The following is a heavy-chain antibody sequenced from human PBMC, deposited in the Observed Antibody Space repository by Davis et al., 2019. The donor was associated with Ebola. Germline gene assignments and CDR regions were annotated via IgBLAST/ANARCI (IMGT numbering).Heavy chain of an antibody. CDR1: GYTFTGYY. Sequence: ASVKVSCKASGYTFTGYYMHWVRQAPGQGLEWMGWINPNSGGTNYAQKFQGWVTMTRDTSISTAYMELSRLRSDDTAVYYCARPSSDCSSTSCYTNFDYWGQGTLVTVSS. V-gene: IGHV1-2*04. CDR2: INPNSGGT. D-gene: IGHD2-2*02. J-gene: IGHJ4*02. CDR3: ARPSSDCSSTSCYTNFDY.